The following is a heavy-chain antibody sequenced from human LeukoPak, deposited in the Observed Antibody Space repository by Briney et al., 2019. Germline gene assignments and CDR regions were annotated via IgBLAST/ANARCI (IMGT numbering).Heavy chain of an antibody. J-gene: IGHJ4*02. CDR2: ISGDGGST. CDR1: GFTFDEYA. V-gene: IGHV3-43*02. D-gene: IGHD3-22*01. CDR3: AKGQQRYYYDSSGYTFDY. Sequence: GGSLRLSCAASGFTFDEYAMHWVRQAPGKGLEWVSLISGDGGSTYYADSVKGRFTISRDNSKNSLYLQMNSLRTEDTALYYCAKGQQRYYYDSSGYTFDYWGQGTLVTVSS.